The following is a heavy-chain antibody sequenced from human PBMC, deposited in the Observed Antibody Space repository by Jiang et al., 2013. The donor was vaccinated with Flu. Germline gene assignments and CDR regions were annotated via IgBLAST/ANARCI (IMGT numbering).Heavy chain of an antibody. D-gene: IGHD2-15*01. Sequence: LLKPSETLSLTCAVYGGSFSGYYWSWIRQPPGKGLEWIGYIYYSGSTSYNPSLKSRVTISVDASKRHFSLKLSSVTAADTAVYYCARHDNFCSGGKCSSDWFDPWGQGILVTVSS. V-gene: IGHV4-59*08. CDR2: IYYSGST. CDR3: ARHDNFCSGGKCSSDWFDP. J-gene: IGHJ5*02. CDR1: GGSFSGYY.